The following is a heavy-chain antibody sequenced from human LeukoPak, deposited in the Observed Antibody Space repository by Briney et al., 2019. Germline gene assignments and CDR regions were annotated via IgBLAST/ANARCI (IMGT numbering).Heavy chain of an antibody. CDR2: IDPSGST. Sequence: SETLSLACTVSGGSISSYYWSWIRQPAGKGLEWIGRIDPSGSTNYNASLKSRVSMSVDTSKNQFSLKLSSVTAADTAVFYCARENSGSYREFDYWGQGTLVTVSS. J-gene: IGHJ4*02. CDR1: GGSISSYY. CDR3: ARENSGSYREFDY. D-gene: IGHD1-26*01. V-gene: IGHV4-4*07.